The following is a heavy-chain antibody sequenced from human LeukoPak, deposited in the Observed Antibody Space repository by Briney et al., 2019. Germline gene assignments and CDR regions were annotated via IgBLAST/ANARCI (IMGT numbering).Heavy chain of an antibody. J-gene: IGHJ4*02. V-gene: IGHV4-61*02. Sequence: TSQTLSLTCTVSGGSISSGSYYWSWIRQPAGKGLEWIGRIYTSGSTNYNPSLKSRVTISVDTSKNQFSLKLSSVTAADTAVYYCARDNSLDYSKHHYFDYWGQGTLVTVSS. CDR2: IYTSGST. CDR3: ARDNSLDYSKHHYFDY. D-gene: IGHD4-11*01. CDR1: GGSISSGSYY.